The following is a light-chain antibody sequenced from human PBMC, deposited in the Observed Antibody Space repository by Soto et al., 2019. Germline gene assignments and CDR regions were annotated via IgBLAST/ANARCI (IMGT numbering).Light chain of an antibody. V-gene: IGKV2-30*01. CDR1: QSLLYSDGNTY. Sequence: DVVMTQSPLSLPVTLGQPASISCRSSQSLLYSDGNTYLNWFQQRPGQSPRRLIYKVSNRDSGVPDRFSGSGSGTDFTLKISRVEAEDVGVYYCIQGTHWPRTFGQGTKVEIK. CDR3: IQGTHWPRT. J-gene: IGKJ1*01. CDR2: KVS.